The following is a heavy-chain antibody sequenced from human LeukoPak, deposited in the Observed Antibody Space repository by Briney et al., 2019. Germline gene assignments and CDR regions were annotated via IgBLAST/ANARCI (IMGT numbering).Heavy chain of an antibody. CDR1: GYSISSGYY. Sequence: SETLALTCTVSGYSISSGYYWGWIRQPPGKGLEWIGSIYHSGSTYYNPSLKSRVTISVDTSKNQYSLTLSSVTAADTAVYYCARVSTGDIVVVPAQDYFDYWGQGTLVTVSS. CDR3: ARVSTGDIVVVPAQDYFDY. CDR2: IYHSGST. J-gene: IGHJ4*02. D-gene: IGHD2-2*01. V-gene: IGHV4-38-2*02.